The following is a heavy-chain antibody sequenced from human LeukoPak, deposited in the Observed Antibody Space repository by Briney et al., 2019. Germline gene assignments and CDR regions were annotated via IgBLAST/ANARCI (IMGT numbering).Heavy chain of an antibody. Sequence: ASVTVSCKASGYRFTGYYIHWVRQAPGPGVECMEWSNPNNCDTNYPQDCQGRVTMTRDTYINPAYMELTGVRSDDTAVYYCAKAGECGGSCYNWFDPWGQGTLVTVSS. D-gene: IGHD2-15*01. CDR3: AKAGECGGSCYNWFDP. J-gene: IGHJ5*02. CDR1: GYRFTGYY. V-gene: IGHV1-2*02. CDR2: SNPNNCDT.